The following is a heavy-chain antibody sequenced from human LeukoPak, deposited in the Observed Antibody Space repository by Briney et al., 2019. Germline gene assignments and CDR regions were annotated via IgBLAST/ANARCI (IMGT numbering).Heavy chain of an antibody. V-gene: IGHV3-30-3*01. CDR3: ARDLYDSSESAFDI. Sequence: PGGSLRLSCAASGFTFSNYAMHWVRQAPGKGLEWVAVISYDGSNKYYADSVKGRFTISRDNSKNTLYLQMNSLRAEDTAVYYCARDLYDSSESAFDIWGQGTMVTVSP. CDR2: ISYDGSNK. CDR1: GFTFSNYA. D-gene: IGHD3-22*01. J-gene: IGHJ3*02.